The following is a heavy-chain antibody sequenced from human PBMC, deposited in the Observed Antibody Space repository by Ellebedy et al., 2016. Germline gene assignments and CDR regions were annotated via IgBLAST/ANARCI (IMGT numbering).Heavy chain of an antibody. V-gene: IGHV3-23*01. Sequence: GESLKISXAASGFTFRTYAMTWVRRASGKGLEWVSGISGTGGITHYADSVKGRFTISRDNSRNTLYLQMNSLRAEDTALYYCAKSTHRDGGGYYPDYGMDVWGKGTTVTVSS. CDR2: ISGTGGIT. CDR1: GFTFRTYA. J-gene: IGHJ6*04. CDR3: AKSTHRDGGGYYPDYGMDV. D-gene: IGHD3-22*01.